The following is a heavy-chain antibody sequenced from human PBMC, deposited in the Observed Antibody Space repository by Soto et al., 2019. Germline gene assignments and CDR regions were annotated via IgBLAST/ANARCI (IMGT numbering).Heavy chain of an antibody. D-gene: IGHD3-3*01. J-gene: IGHJ6*02. V-gene: IGHV1-18*01. CDR1: GYRFETYA. CDR3: ARGHGVVIGAMDV. CDR2: IRAYNIDT. Sequence: ASVKVSCKSSGYRFETYAMSWVRQAPGQGLEWMGWIRAYNIDTYYAQKFQDRVTMTTDTSTGTAYMELRSLRSDDTAVYYCARGHGVVIGAMDVWGQGTTVTVSS.